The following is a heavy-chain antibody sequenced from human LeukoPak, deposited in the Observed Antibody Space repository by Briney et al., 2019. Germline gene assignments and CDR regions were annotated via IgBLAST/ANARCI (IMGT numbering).Heavy chain of an antibody. D-gene: IGHD2-2*02. CDR1: GYTFTSYN. CDR2: MNPNSGDT. J-gene: IGHJ4*02. Sequence: ASVKVSCKASGYTFTSYNINWVRQATGQGLEWMGWMNPNSGDTGYAQKFQGRVTMTRSTSISTAYMELSSLRYEDTAVYYCVRGFRSTAGCYNWGQGTRVTVSS. V-gene: IGHV1-8*01. CDR3: VRGFRSTAGCYN.